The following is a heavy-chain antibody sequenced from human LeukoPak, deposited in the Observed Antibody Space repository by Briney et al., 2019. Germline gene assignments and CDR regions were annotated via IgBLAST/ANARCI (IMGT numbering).Heavy chain of an antibody. Sequence: ASVKVSCKASGYSFINHGISWVRQAPGQGLEWMGWISAYNGNTNYAQKLQGRVTMTTDTSTSTAYMELRSLRSDDTAVYYCARVHRSESYYDILTGYYMCYFDYWGQGTLVTVSS. CDR3: ARVHRSESYYDILTGYYMCYFDY. CDR1: GYSFINHG. CDR2: ISAYNGNT. J-gene: IGHJ4*02. V-gene: IGHV1-18*01. D-gene: IGHD3-9*01.